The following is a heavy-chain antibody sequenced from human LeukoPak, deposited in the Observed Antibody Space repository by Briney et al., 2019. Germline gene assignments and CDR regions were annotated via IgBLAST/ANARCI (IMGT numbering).Heavy chain of an antibody. CDR1: GFTFSSYA. D-gene: IGHD2-2*01. J-gene: IGHJ4*02. CDR2: ISGSGGST. V-gene: IGHV3-23*01. CDR3: ASGNSSTSVDY. Sequence: PGGSLRLSCAASGFTFSSYAMGWVRQAPGKGLEWVSGISGSGGSTYYADSVKGRFTIFRDYSKNTLSLQMNSLRAEDTAVYYCASGNSSTSVDYWGQGTLVTVSS.